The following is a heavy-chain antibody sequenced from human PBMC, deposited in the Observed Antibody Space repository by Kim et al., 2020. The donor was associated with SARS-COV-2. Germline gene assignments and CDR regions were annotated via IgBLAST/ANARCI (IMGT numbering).Heavy chain of an antibody. V-gene: IGHV3-23*01. CDR1: GFTFSRNV. Sequence: GGSLRLSCAASGFTFSRNVMSWARQAPGKGLEWVASISGRGGSTYYADPVKGRFAISRDNSQSALYLQMNSLRADDSALYYCARSSGYQLRSHFDNWGLG. D-gene: IGHD2-2*01. J-gene: IGHJ4*02. CDR3: ARSSGYQLRSHFDN. CDR2: ISGRGGST.